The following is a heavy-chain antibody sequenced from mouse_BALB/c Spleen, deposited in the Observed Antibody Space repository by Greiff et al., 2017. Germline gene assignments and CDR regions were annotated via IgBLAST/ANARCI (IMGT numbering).Heavy chain of an antibody. CDR1: GYSITSDYA. Sequence: EVQLQESGPGLVKPSQSLSLTCTVTGYSITSDYAWNWIRQFPGNKLEWMGYISYSGSTSYNPSLKSRISITRDTSKNQFFLQLNSVTTEDTATYYCARRGNWDAFDYWGQGTTLTVSS. CDR3: ARRGNWDAFDY. V-gene: IGHV3-2*02. CDR2: ISYSGST. J-gene: IGHJ2*01. D-gene: IGHD4-1*01.